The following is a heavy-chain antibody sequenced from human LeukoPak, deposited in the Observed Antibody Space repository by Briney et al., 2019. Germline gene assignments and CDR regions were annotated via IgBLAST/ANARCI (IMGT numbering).Heavy chain of an antibody. CDR1: GFTFSSYA. CDR3: ASFLGVWWGGGDAFDI. D-gene: IGHD2-21*01. CDR2: IYSGGST. V-gene: IGHV3-66*01. J-gene: IGHJ3*02. Sequence: GGSLRLSCAASGFTFSSYAMSWVRRAPGKGLEWVSVIYSGGSTYYADSVKGRFTISRDNSKNTLYLQMNSLRAEDTAVYYCASFLGVWWGGGDAFDIWGQGTMVTVSS.